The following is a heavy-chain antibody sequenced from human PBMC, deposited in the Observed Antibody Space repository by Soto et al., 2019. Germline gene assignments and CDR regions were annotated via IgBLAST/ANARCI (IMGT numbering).Heavy chain of an antibody. Sequence: PGGSLRLSCVDSGFDFSSYWMHWVRQVPGKGLVWVSRINADGSGTAYADSVRGRFTISSDNAKRTLYLEMNSLRAEDTAVYYCVREGPYELSGFYQYYYYGLDVWGQGTTVTVSS. CDR1: GFDFSSYW. J-gene: IGHJ6*01. V-gene: IGHV3-74*03. D-gene: IGHD3-22*01. CDR2: INADGSGT. CDR3: VREGPYELSGFYQYYYYGLDV.